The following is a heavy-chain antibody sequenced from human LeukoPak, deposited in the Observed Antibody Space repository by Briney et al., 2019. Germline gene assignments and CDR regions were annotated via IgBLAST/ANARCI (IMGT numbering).Heavy chain of an antibody. J-gene: IGHJ6*03. CDR2: ISSSSYYI. CDR3: AKDLLAMVGYMDV. CDR1: GFTFSTYT. D-gene: IGHD5-18*01. V-gene: IGHV3-21*04. Sequence: PGGSLRLSCTASGFTFSTYTINWVRQAPGKGLEWVSSISSSSYYIYYADSVKGRFTISRDNAKNTLCLQMTSLRAEDTAMYYYAKDLLAMVGYMDVWGKGTTVTVSS.